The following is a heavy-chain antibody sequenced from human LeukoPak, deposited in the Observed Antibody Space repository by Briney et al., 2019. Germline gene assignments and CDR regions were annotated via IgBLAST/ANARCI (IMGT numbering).Heavy chain of an antibody. CDR2: ISAYNGNT. CDR3: ARDQSYYDILTGYSKLLDY. CDR1: GYTFISYG. V-gene: IGHV1-18*01. D-gene: IGHD3-9*01. J-gene: IGHJ4*02. Sequence: ASVKVSCKASGYTFISYGISWVRQAPGQGLEWMGWISAYNGNTNYAQKLQGRVTMTTDTSTSTAYMELRSLRSDDTAVYYCARDQSYYDILTGYSKLLDYWGQGTLVTVSS.